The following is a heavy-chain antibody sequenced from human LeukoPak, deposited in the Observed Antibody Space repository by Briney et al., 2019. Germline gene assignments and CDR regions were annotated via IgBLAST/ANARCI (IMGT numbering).Heavy chain of an antibody. CDR1: GGSISSSSYY. CDR3: AREGHDYYDSSGYYGRNWFDP. D-gene: IGHD3-22*01. V-gene: IGHV4-61*02. CDR2: IYTSGST. J-gene: IGHJ5*02. Sequence: SETLSLTCTVSGGSISSSSYYWSWIRQPAGKGLEWIGRIYTSGSTNYNPSLKSRVTISVDTSKNQFSLKLSSVTAADTAVYYCAREGHDYYDSSGYYGRNWFDPWGQGTLVTVSS.